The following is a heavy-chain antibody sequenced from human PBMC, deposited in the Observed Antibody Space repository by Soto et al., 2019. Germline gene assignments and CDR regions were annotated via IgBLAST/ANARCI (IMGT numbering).Heavy chain of an antibody. CDR2: ISGSGGST. V-gene: IGHV3-23*01. Sequence: EVQLLESGGGLVQPGGSLRLSCAASGFTFSSYAMSWVRQAPGTGLEWVSAISGSGGSTYYADSVKGRFTISRDNSKNTLYLQMNSLRAEDTAVYYCAKDGVRAVAGRSPRNWFDPWGQGTLVTVSS. CDR1: GFTFSSYA. CDR3: AKDGVRAVAGRSPRNWFDP. J-gene: IGHJ5*02. D-gene: IGHD6-19*01.